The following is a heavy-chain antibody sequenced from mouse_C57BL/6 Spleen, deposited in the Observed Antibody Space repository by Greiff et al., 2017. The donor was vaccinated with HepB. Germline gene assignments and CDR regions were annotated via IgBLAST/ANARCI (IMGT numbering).Heavy chain of an antibody. CDR3: ARARAGTNYAMDY. D-gene: IGHD4-1*01. CDR1: GFTFSSYA. CDR2: ISDGGSYT. J-gene: IGHJ4*01. Sequence: DVHLVESGGGLVKPGGSLKLSCAASGFTFSSYAMSWVRQTPEKRLEWVATISDGGSYTYYPDNVKGRFTISRDNAKNNLYLQMSHLKSEDTAMYYCARARAGTNYAMDYWGQGTSVTVSS. V-gene: IGHV5-4*01.